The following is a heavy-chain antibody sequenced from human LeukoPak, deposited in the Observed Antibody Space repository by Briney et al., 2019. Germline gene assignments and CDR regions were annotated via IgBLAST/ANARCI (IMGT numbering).Heavy chain of an antibody. CDR1: GFTFISYA. CDR2: ISGSGGTT. V-gene: IGHV3-23*01. Sequence: GGTLTLSCAASGFTFISYAISCVRHAPGKGREWVLSISGSGGTTYYAYSVKGRFHISRHNANNTLYLQMNTLRAEDTAVYNCARDPMALDWFDPWAREPWSPSPQ. CDR3: ARDPMALDWFDP. D-gene: IGHD3-10*01. J-gene: IGHJ5*02.